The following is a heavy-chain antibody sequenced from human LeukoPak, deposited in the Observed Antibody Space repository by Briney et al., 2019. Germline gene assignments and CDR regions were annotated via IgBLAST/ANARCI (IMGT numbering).Heavy chain of an antibody. D-gene: IGHD3-22*01. CDR3: AREARWIHYYDSSGYYSPYYYYGMDV. J-gene: IGHJ6*02. CDR2: FDPEDGET. Sequence: ASVKVSCKVSGYTLTELSMHWVRQAPGKGLEWMGGFDPEDGETIYAQKFQGRVTMTEDTSTDTAYMELSSLRSDDTAVYYCAREARWIHYYDSSGYYSPYYYYGMDVWGQGTTVTVSS. CDR1: GYTLTELS. V-gene: IGHV1-24*01.